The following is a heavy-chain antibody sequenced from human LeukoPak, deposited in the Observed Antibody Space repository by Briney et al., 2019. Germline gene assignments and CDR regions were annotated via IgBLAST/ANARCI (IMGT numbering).Heavy chain of an antibody. J-gene: IGHJ4*02. Sequence: ASVKVSCKASGGTFSSYAISWVRQAPGQGLEWMGGIIPIFGTANYAQKFQGRVTITADESTSTAHMELSSLRSEDTAVYYCARGVSGYYYVGFDYWGQGTLVTVSS. V-gene: IGHV1-69*13. CDR3: ARGVSGYYYVGFDY. CDR1: GGTFSSYA. CDR2: IIPIFGTA. D-gene: IGHD3-22*01.